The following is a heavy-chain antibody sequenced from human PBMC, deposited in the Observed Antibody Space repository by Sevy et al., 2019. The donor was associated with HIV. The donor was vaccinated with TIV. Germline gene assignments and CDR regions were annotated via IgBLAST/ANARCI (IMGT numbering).Heavy chain of an antibody. CDR2: IRSKTYGGIT. J-gene: IGHJ6*02. CDR1: GFTFGDYA. Sequence: GGSLRLSCTGSGFTFGDYAVSWLRQAPGKGLEWVGFIRSKTYGGITEYAAYVKGRFTISREESKSIAYLQMNSLKTEDTAVYYCTRVQGTISAYFYFGMDVWGQGTTVTVSS. D-gene: IGHD2-21*01. V-gene: IGHV3-49*03. CDR3: TRVQGTISAYFYFGMDV.